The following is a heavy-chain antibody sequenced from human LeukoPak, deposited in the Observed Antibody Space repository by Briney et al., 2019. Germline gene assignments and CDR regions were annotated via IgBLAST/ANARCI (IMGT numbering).Heavy chain of an antibody. V-gene: IGHV4-59*01. CDR2: IYYSGST. J-gene: IGHJ3*02. CDR1: GGSISSYY. Sequence: SETLSLTCTVSGGSISSYYWSWIRQPPGKGLEWIGYIYYSGSTNYNPSLKSRVTISVDTSKNQFSLKLSSVTAADTAVYYCARDGGDYSNYGAFDIWGQGTMVTVSS. CDR3: ARDGGDYSNYGAFDI. D-gene: IGHD4-11*01.